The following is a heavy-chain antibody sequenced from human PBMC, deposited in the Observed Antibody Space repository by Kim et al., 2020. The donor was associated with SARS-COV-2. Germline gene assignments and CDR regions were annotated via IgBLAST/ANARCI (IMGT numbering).Heavy chain of an antibody. D-gene: IGHD1-1*01. J-gene: IGHJ4*02. V-gene: IGHV4-39*01. CDR3: ARRLLRVTTPIFDC. Sequence: STSLTRRVTISVDTSKNQFFLEPSSVTAADTAVYYCARRLLRVTTPIFDCWGQGTLVTVSS.